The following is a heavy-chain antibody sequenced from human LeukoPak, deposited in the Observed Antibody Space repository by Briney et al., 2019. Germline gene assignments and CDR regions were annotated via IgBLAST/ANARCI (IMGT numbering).Heavy chain of an antibody. CDR3: ARVTVPPNAFDI. D-gene: IGHD4-17*01. Sequence: PGGSLRLSCAASGFTFSSYSMNWVRQAPGKGLEWVSSISSSSSHIYYADSVKGRFTISRDNAKNSLYLQMNSLRAEDTAVYYCARVTVPPNAFDIWGQGTMVTVSS. V-gene: IGHV3-21*01. CDR1: GFTFSSYS. CDR2: ISSSSSHI. J-gene: IGHJ3*02.